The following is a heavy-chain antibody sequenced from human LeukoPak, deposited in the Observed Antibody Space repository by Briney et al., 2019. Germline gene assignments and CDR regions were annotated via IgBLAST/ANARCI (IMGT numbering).Heavy chain of an antibody. V-gene: IGHV4-59*01. D-gene: IGHD2-15*01. CDR1: GGSISSYY. CDR3: AREPEVDYYYYYGMDV. CDR2: IYYSGST. J-gene: IGHJ6*02. Sequence: SETLSLTCTVSGGSISSYYWSWIRQPPGKGLEWIGYIYYSGSTSYNPSLKSRVTISVDTSKNQFSLKLSSVTAADTAVYYCAREPEVDYYYYYGMDVWGQGTTVTVSS.